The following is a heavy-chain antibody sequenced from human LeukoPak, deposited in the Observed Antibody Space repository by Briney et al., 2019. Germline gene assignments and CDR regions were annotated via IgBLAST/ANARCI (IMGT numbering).Heavy chain of an antibody. CDR1: GGSIRGYY. CDR3: ARGGGYNTFDY. CDR2: IFYTGST. Sequence: SETLSLTCTVSGGSIRGYYWSWIRKPPGKGLECIGFIFYTGSTNYNPSLKGRVTISVDTSKNQSSLRLSSATAADTAVYSCARGGGYNTFDYWGQGTLVTVSS. J-gene: IGHJ4*02. D-gene: IGHD5-24*01. V-gene: IGHV4-59*01.